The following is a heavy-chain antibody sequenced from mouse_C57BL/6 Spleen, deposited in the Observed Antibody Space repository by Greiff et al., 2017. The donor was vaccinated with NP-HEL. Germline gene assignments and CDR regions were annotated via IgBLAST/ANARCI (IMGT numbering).Heavy chain of an antibody. D-gene: IGHD1-1*01. V-gene: IGHV1-64*01. Sequence: VQLQQPGAELVKPGASVKLSCKASGYTFTSYWMHWVKQRPGPGLEWIGMIHPNSGSTNYNEKFKSKATLTVDKSSSTAYMQLSSLTSEDSAVYYCARSGYYGSSSHWYFDVWGTGTTVTVSS. CDR2: IHPNSGST. CDR1: GYTFTSYW. CDR3: ARSGYYGSSSHWYFDV. J-gene: IGHJ1*03.